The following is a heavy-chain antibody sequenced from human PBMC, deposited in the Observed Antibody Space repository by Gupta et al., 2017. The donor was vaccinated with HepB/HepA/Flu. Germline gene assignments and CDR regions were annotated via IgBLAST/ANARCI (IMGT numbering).Heavy chain of an antibody. Sequence: EAQLVVSGGGLVKPAVCVTAACVASGLTFNRYSMNWVRQAPGKGLEWVSSISGSSNFIYYADSVRGRFTTSRDTAKNSLYLEMNSLRVEDTGIYYCARGSRDGYNLFYWGQGTLVTVSS. CDR1: GLTFNRYS. CDR2: ISGSSNFI. V-gene: IGHV3-21*04. D-gene: IGHD5-24*01. CDR3: ARGSRDGYNLFY. J-gene: IGHJ4*02.